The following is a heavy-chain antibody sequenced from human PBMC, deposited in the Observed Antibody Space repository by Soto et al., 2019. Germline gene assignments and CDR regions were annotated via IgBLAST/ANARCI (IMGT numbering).Heavy chain of an antibody. CDR1: GGSISSSSYY. CDR2: IYYSGGT. CDR3: ARPSGSYLYYFDY. J-gene: IGHJ4*02. Sequence: LSLTCTVSGGSISSSSYYWGWIRQPPGKGLEWIGSIYYSGGTYYNPSLKSRVTISVDTSKNQFSLKLSSVTAADTAVYYCARPSGSYLYYFDYWGQGTLVTVSS. D-gene: IGHD1-26*01. V-gene: IGHV4-39*01.